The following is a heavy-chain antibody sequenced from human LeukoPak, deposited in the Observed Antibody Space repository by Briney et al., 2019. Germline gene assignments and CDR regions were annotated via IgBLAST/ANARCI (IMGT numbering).Heavy chain of an antibody. CDR2: INHSGST. Sequence: SETLSLTCAVYGGSFSGYYWSWIRQPAGKGLEWIGEINHSGSTNNNPSLKSRVTISVDTSKNQFSLKLSSVTAADTAVYYCASLVRYFDWLPPGGDYYGMDVWGQGTTVTVSS. J-gene: IGHJ6*02. CDR1: GGSFSGYY. D-gene: IGHD3-9*01. CDR3: ASLVRYFDWLPPGGDYYGMDV. V-gene: IGHV4-34*01.